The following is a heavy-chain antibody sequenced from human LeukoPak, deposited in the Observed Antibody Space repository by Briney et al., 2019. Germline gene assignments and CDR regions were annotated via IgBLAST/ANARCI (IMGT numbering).Heavy chain of an antibody. V-gene: IGHV4-4*02. J-gene: IGHJ4*02. D-gene: IGHD6-13*01. CDR1: GGSISSSNW. Sequence: SETLSLTCAVSGGSISSSNWWSWVRQPPGKGLEWIGEIYHSGSTNYNPSLKSRVTISVDKSKNQFSLKLSSVTAADTAVYYCAKDSGIAAAGVVGGDYWGQGTLVTVSS. CDR3: AKDSGIAAAGVVGGDY. CDR2: IYHSGST.